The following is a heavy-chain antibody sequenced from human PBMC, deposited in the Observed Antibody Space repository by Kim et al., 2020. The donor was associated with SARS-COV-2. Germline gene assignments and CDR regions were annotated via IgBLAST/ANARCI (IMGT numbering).Heavy chain of an antibody. CDR1: GFTFSNAW. D-gene: IGHD3-3*01. CDR2: IKSKTDGGTT. Sequence: GGSLRLSCAASGFTFSNAWMSWVRQAPGKGLEWVGRIKSKTDGGTTDYAAPVKGRFTISRDDSKNTLYLQMNSLKTEDTAVYYCTSLGGAALWSGFDPWGQGTLVTVSS. CDR3: TSLGGAALWSGFDP. J-gene: IGHJ5*02. V-gene: IGHV3-15*01.